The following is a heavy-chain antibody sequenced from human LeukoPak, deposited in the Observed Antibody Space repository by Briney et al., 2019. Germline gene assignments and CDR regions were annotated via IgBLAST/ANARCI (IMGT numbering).Heavy chain of an antibody. CDR1: GGSFSGYY. V-gene: IGHV4-34*01. J-gene: IGHJ6*04. CDR2: INHSGST. Sequence: PSETLSLTCAVYGGSFSGYYWSWIRQPPGKGLEWIEEINHSGSTNYNPSLKSRVNISVDTSKKQFSLKLSSVADAGTAVYYCARGRSSYGMDVWGKGTTVTVSS. CDR3: ARGRSSYGMDV.